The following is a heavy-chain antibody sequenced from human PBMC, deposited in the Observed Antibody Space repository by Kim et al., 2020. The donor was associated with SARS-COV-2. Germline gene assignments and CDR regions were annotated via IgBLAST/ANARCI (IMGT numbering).Heavy chain of an antibody. Sequence: SETLSLTCAVYGGSFSGYYWSWIRQPPGKGLEWIGEINHSGSTNYNPSLKSRVTISVDTSKNQFSLKLSSVTAADTAVYYCARGFRYYYDSSGYLFDYWGQGTLVTVSS. CDR2: INHSGST. CDR1: GGSFSGYY. J-gene: IGHJ4*02. CDR3: ARGFRYYYDSSGYLFDY. V-gene: IGHV4-34*01. D-gene: IGHD3-22*01.